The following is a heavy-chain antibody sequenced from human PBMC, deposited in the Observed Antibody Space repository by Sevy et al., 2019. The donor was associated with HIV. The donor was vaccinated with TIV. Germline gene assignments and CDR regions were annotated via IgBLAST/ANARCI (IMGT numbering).Heavy chain of an antibody. J-gene: IGHJ4*02. Sequence: GGSPRLSCAASGFTFSTHAMHWVRQAPGKGLEWVAIISYDGNIEYYPDSVKGRFTISRDDSKNTLYLQMNSLRSEDTALYYCARDLGYESTGYLPLFDDWGQGTLVTVSS. D-gene: IGHD3-22*01. V-gene: IGHV3-30-3*01. CDR3: ARDLGYESTGYLPLFDD. CDR1: GFTFSTHA. CDR2: ISYDGNIE.